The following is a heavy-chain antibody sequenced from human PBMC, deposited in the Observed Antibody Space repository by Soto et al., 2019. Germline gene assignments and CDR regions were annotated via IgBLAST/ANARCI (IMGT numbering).Heavy chain of an antibody. CDR1: GFTFSSYG. CDR3: AKDLLGPGRAYGMDV. Sequence: QVQLVESGGGVVQPGRSLRLSCAASGFTFSSYGMHWVRQAPGKGLEWVAVISYDGSNKYYADSVKGRFTISRDNSKNALYLQMKSLRAADTAVYYCAKDLLGPGRAYGMDVWGQGSTVTVSS. J-gene: IGHJ6*02. D-gene: IGHD7-27*01. V-gene: IGHV3-30*18. CDR2: ISYDGSNK.